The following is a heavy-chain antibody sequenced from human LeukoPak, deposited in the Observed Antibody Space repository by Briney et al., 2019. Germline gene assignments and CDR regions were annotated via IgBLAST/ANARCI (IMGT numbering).Heavy chain of an antibody. Sequence: AGTLCLTCAASEFTFSSYDMHWLRQAPGKGLEWVAYIRYGGSINYYAASVKGPFTISSDNSKNTLYLQANSLRVEETAEYYCAKECPSPYCSTNSCYAEGGLDSWGRGTLATVSS. CDR1: EFTFSSYD. D-gene: IGHD2-2*01. CDR2: IRYGGSIN. CDR3: AKECPSPYCSTNSCYAEGGLDS. J-gene: IGHJ4*02. V-gene: IGHV3-30*02.